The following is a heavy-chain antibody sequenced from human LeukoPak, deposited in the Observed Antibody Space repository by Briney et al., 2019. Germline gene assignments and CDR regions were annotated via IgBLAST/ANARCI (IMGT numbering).Heavy chain of an antibody. CDR2: IYYSGST. CDR3: ARDYSSSPPVAAFDI. J-gene: IGHJ3*02. CDR1: GGSIRSGDYS. D-gene: IGHD6-13*01. Sequence: PSQTLSLTCTVSGGSIRSGDYSWNWIRQHPGKGLEWIGYIYYSGSTYYNPSLTSRVAMSVDTSKNQFSLKLSSVTAADTAVYYCARDYSSSPPVAAFDIWGQGTMVTVSS. V-gene: IGHV4-31*03.